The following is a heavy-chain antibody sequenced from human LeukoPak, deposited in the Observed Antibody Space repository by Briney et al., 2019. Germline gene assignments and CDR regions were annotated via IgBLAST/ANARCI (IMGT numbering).Heavy chain of an antibody. D-gene: IGHD3-22*01. CDR1: AGSINSDDYY. J-gene: IGHJ3*02. CDR3: ARGIGTSYESSRDAFDI. CDR2: IYSPGSN. Sequence: SSQTLSLTCTVSAGSINSDDYYRSWIRQPAGKGLEWIGRIYSPGSNYNYNLSLKSRVTISIDTSKNQFSLKLPSVTAGDTAVYYCARGIGTSYESSRDAFDIWGQGTMVTVSS. V-gene: IGHV4-61*02.